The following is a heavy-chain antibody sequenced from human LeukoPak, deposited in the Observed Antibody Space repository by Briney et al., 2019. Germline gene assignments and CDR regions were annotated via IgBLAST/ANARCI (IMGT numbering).Heavy chain of an antibody. V-gene: IGHV4-59*01. CDR3: ARASLDYYGPAGWFDP. CDR2: IYYSGST. CDR1: GGSISSYY. J-gene: IGHJ5*02. Sequence: SETLSLTCTVSGGSISSYYWSWIRQPPGKGLEWIGYIYYSGSTNYNPSLKSRVTISVDTSKNQFSLQLSSVTAADTAVYYCARASLDYYGPAGWFDPWGQGTLVTVSS. D-gene: IGHD3-10*01.